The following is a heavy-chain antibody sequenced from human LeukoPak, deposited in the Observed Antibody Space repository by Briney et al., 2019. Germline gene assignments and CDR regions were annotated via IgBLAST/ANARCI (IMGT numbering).Heavy chain of an antibody. J-gene: IGHJ3*02. CDR1: GGSFSGYY. CDR3: ARDAFDI. V-gene: IGHV4-31*11. CDR2: IYYSGST. Sequence: SSETLSLTCAVYGGSFSGYYWSWIRQHPGKGLEWIGYIYYSGSTYYNPSLKSRVTISVDTSKNQFSLKLSSVTAADTAVYYCARDAFDIWGQGTMVTVSS.